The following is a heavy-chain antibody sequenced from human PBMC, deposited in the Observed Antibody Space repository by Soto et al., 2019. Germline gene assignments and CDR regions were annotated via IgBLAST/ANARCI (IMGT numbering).Heavy chain of an antibody. Sequence: QLQLQESGPGLVKPSETLSLTCTVSGGSISSSNYYWGWIRQPPGKGLEWIGSIYYSGSTYYNPSLNRRVTISVDTSKNPLSLKLSSVTAADTAVYYCATQEVGGSYVYTFDPWGQGTLVTVSS. CDR1: GGSISSSNYY. CDR2: IYYSGST. V-gene: IGHV4-39*01. J-gene: IGHJ5*02. D-gene: IGHD1-26*01. CDR3: ATQEVGGSYVYTFDP.